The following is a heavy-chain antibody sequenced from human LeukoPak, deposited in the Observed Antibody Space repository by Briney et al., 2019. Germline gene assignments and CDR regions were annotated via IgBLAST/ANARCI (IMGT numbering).Heavy chain of an antibody. CDR1: GFTFSSYG. J-gene: IGHJ4*02. CDR3: ARAGVAAAAVDY. D-gene: IGHD6-13*01. Sequence: GGSLRLSCAASGFTFSSYGMHWVRQAPGKGLKWVAVIWYDGSNKYYADSVKGRFTISRDNSKNTLYLQMNSLRAEDTAVYYCARAGVAAAAVDYWGQGTLVTVSS. CDR2: IWYDGSNK. V-gene: IGHV3-33*01.